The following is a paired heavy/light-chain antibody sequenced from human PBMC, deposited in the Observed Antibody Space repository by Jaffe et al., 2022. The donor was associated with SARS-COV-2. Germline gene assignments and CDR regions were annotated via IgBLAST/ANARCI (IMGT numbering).Heavy chain of an antibody. Sequence: QLQLQESGPGLVKPSETLSLTCTVSGGSIGSRSHYWAWIRQAPGKGLEWIGSINYAGSTYFNPSLKGRITMSVDTSKNNFSLKLTSVTAADTAFYYCARRDYCSGGRCSSEFPSAPFDSWGQGTLVTVSS. J-gene: IGHJ4*02. CDR2: INYAGST. CDR3: ARRDYCSGGRCSSEFPSAPFDS. CDR1: GGSIGSRSHY. D-gene: IGHD2-15*01. V-gene: IGHV4-39*02.
Light chain of an antibody. CDR2: GAS. J-gene: IGKJ3*01. Sequence: EIVMTQSPATLSVSPGESATLSCRASQSVSSKLAWYQQIPGQVPRLLIYGASIRATDIPARFSGSGSGTEFTLTISSLQSVDFAVYYCQQYDNWPPTFGPGTKVDIK. V-gene: IGKV3-15*01. CDR1: QSVSSK. CDR3: QQYDNWPPT.